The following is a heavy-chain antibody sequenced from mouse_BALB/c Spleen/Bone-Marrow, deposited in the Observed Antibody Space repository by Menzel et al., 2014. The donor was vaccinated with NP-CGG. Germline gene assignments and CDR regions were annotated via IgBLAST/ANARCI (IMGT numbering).Heavy chain of an antibody. Sequence: EVQLVESGGGLVKLGGSLKLSCAASGFTFSSYYMSWVRQTPEKRLELVAAINGNGGSTSYPDTVKGRFTISRDNAKNTLYLQMSSLKSEDTALYYCAGYYGSRGPLDYWGQGTTLTVSS. V-gene: IGHV5-6-2*01. CDR3: AGYYGSRGPLDY. CDR1: GFTFSSYY. J-gene: IGHJ2*01. D-gene: IGHD1-1*01. CDR2: INGNGGST.